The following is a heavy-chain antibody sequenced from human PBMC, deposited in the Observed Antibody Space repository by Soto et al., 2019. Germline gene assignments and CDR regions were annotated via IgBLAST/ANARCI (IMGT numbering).Heavy chain of an antibody. V-gene: IGHV4-30-4*01. D-gene: IGHD3-22*01. CDR3: ARGSTVSSGYYGFDY. J-gene: IGHJ4*02. CDR2: IYYSGST. Sequence: LSLTCTVSGGSISIGDYYWSLILQPPGKGLEWIGYIYYSGSTYYNPSLKSRVTISVDTSKNQFSLKLSSVTAADTAVYYCARGSTVSSGYYGFDYWGQGTLVTVSS. CDR1: GGSISIGDYY.